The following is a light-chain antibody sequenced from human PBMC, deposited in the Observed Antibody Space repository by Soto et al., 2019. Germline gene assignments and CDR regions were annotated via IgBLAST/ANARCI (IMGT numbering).Light chain of an antibody. CDR3: QQYGSSPWT. CDR2: GAS. V-gene: IGKV3-20*01. CDR1: QSVSSSY. Sequence: EIVLTQSPRTLSLSPGERATLSCRASQSVSSSYLAWYQQKPGQAPRLLIYGASSRATGIPDRFSSSGSGTDFTLTISRLEPEDFAVYYCQQYGSSPWTFGQGTKVDIK. J-gene: IGKJ1*01.